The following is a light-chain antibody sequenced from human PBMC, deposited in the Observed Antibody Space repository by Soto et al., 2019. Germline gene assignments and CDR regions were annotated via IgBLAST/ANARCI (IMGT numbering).Light chain of an antibody. V-gene: IGLV2-14*01. J-gene: IGLJ1*01. Sequence: QSALAQPASVSGSPGQSITISFTGTSSDVGGYNFVAWYQQHPGKAPKLIIYEVTNRPSGVSDRFSGSKSGNTASLTISGLQAEDESDYYCSSYTSNRGVFGTGTKVTVL. CDR1: SSDVGGYNF. CDR3: SSYTSNRGV. CDR2: EVT.